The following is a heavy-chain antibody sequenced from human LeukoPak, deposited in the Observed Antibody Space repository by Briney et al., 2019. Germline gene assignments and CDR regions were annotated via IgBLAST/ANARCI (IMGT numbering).Heavy chain of an antibody. Sequence: PGGSLRLSCAASGFTFSSYEMNWVRQAPGKGLEWVSYISSSSSNIYYADSVKGRFTISRDNAKNSLYLQMNRLRVEDTAIYYCARSILLTDTDYWGQGTLVTVSS. CDR2: ISSSSSNI. CDR3: ARSILLTDTDY. D-gene: IGHD3-9*01. V-gene: IGHV3-48*03. J-gene: IGHJ4*02. CDR1: GFTFSSYE.